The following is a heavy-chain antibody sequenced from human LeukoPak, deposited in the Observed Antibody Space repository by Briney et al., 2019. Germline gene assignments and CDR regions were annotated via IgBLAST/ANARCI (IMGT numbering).Heavy chain of an antibody. CDR1: GGSISSYY. Sequence: SETLSLTCTVSGGSISSYYWSWIRQPPGKGLEWIGYIYYSGSTNYNPSLKSRVTISVDTSKNQFSLKLSSVTAADTAVYYCARDGRESSGSYAYYWGQGTLVTVSS. J-gene: IGHJ4*02. D-gene: IGHD1-26*01. V-gene: IGHV4-59*01. CDR2: IYYSGST. CDR3: ARDGRESSGSYAYY.